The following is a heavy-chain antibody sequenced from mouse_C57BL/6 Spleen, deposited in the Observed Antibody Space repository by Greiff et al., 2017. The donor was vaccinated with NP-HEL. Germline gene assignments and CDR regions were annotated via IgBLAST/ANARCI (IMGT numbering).Heavy chain of an antibody. CDR2: IDPSDSET. D-gene: IGHD1-1*01. Sequence: VQLQQPGAELVRPGSSVKLSCKASGYTFTSYWMHWVKQRPIQGLEWIGNIDPSDSETHYNQKFKDKATLTVDKSSSTDYMQLSSLTSEDSAVYYCASHYYGKDYFDYWGKGTTLTVSS. CDR1: GYTFTSYW. V-gene: IGHV1-52*01. CDR3: ASHYYGKDYFDY. J-gene: IGHJ2*01.